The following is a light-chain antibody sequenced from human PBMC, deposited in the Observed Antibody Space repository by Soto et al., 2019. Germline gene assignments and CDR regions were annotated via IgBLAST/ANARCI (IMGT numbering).Light chain of an antibody. J-gene: IGLJ2*01. CDR2: SNN. Sequence: QSVLTQPPSASGTPGQRVTISCSGSSSNIGSNTVNWYQQLPGTAPKRPIYSNNQRPSGVPDRFSGSKSGTSASLAISGLQSEDEADYYCAAWDDSLNVLFGGGTKLTVL. CDR3: AAWDDSLNVL. V-gene: IGLV1-44*01. CDR1: SSNIGSNT.